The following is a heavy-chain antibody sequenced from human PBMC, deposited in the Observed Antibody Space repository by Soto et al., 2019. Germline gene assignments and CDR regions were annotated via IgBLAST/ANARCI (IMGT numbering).Heavy chain of an antibody. Sequence: GGSLRLSCATSGCSFSYYWMSWVRQAPGKGLEWVANIRQDGSEKYYVDSVRGRFTISRDNAKNSLSLQMDRLRADDTAVYYCAKEGSGWYTDYWGRGTLVTVSS. CDR3: AKEGSGWYTDY. CDR1: GCSFSYYW. J-gene: IGHJ4*02. V-gene: IGHV3-7*01. D-gene: IGHD6-13*01. CDR2: IRQDGSEK.